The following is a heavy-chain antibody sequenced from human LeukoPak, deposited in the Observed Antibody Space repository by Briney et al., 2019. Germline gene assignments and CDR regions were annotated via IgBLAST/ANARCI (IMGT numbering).Heavy chain of an antibody. V-gene: IGHV4-61*01. D-gene: IGHD3-22*01. J-gene: IGHJ4*02. CDR3: ARVGEGYYHSSDY. CDR2: IYYSGST. Sequence: SETLSLTCTVSGGSVSSGSYYWSWIRQPPGKGLEWIGYIYYSGSTNYNPSLKSRVTISVDTSKNQFSLKLSSVTAADTAVYYCARVGEGYYHSSDYWGQGTLVTVSS. CDR1: GGSVSSGSYY.